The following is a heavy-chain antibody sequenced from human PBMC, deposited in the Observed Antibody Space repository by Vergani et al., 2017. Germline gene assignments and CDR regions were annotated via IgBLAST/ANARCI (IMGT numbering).Heavy chain of an antibody. CDR1: GYIFKNYY. J-gene: IGHJ4*02. CDR2: IIPIFGTA. D-gene: IGHD1-26*01. CDR3: ARDKREGGSYVSNDY. Sequence: VQLVESGAEVRKPGASVTVSCTASGYIFKNYYIHWLRQAPGQAFEWMGRIIPIFGTANYAQKFQGRVTITADESTSTAYMELSSLRSEDTAVYYCARDKREGGSYVSNDYWGQGTLVTVSS. V-gene: IGHV1-69*18.